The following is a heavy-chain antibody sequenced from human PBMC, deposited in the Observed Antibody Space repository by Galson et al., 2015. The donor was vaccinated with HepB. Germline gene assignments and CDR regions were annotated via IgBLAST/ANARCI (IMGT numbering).Heavy chain of an antibody. CDR1: GLSFSYYG. Sequence: SLRLSCAASGLSFSYYGMHWVRQAPGKGLEWVAVLSYDGNTKYYADSVKGRFTISRDNSKNTLYLQMNSLRAEDAAVYYCARPTHDFWSGYLLIDYWGQGTLVTVSS. J-gene: IGHJ4*02. D-gene: IGHD3-3*01. V-gene: IGHV3-30*12. CDR2: LSYDGNTK. CDR3: ARPTHDFWSGYLLIDY.